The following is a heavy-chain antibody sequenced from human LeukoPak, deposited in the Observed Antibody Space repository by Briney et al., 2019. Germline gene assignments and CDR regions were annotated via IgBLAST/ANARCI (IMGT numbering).Heavy chain of an antibody. CDR2: ISGSGGRT. J-gene: IGHJ4*02. D-gene: IGHD4-17*01. V-gene: IGHV3-23*01. CDR1: GFTFSSYA. Sequence: PGGSLRLSCAASGFTFSSYATSWVRQAPGKGLEWVSSISGSGGRTYYADSVKGRFTISRANSKNTLYLQMNSLRAEDTAVYYCAKVRQFYGDFDYWGQGTLVTVSS. CDR3: AKVRQFYGDFDY.